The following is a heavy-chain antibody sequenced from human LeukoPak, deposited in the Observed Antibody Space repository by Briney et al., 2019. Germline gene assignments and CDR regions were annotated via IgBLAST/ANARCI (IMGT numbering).Heavy chain of an antibody. CDR3: ARDRASSINDAFDI. D-gene: IGHD3-10*01. CDR1: GGTFSSYA. CDR2: IIPIFGTA. V-gene: IGHV1-69*05. J-gene: IGHJ3*02. Sequence: WASVKVSCKASGGTFSSYAISWVRQAPGQGLEWTGGIIPIFGTANYAQKFQGRVTITTDESTSTAYMELSSLRSEDTAVYYCARDRASSINDAFDIRGQGTMVTVSS.